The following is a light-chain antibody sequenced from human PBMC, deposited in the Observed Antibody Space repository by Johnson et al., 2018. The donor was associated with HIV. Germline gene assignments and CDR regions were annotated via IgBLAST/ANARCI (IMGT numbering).Light chain of an antibody. CDR2: ENN. V-gene: IGLV1-51*02. CDR3: GTWDRNLSGHV. Sequence: QSVLTQSPSVSAAPGQKVTISCSGSSSNIGNNYVSWYQQLPGTAPKLLICENNKRPSGIPDRFSGSKSGTSATLGITGLQTGDEADYYCGTWDRNLSGHVFGTGTKAPVL. CDR1: SSNIGNNY. J-gene: IGLJ1*01.